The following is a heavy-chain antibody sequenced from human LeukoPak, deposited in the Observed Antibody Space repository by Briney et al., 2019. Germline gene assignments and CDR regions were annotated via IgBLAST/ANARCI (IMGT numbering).Heavy chain of an antibody. D-gene: IGHD3-3*01. CDR2: ISYDGSNK. CDR3: ASSNYDFSSGHSCHY. CDR1: GFTFSSYA. J-gene: IGHJ4*02. V-gene: IGHV3-30-3*01. Sequence: GSLRLSCAASGFTFSSYAMHWVRQAPGKGLEWVAVISYDGSNKYYADSVKGRFTISRDNSKNTLYLQMNSLRAEDTAVYYCASSNYDFSSGHSCHYWGQGTLVTVSS.